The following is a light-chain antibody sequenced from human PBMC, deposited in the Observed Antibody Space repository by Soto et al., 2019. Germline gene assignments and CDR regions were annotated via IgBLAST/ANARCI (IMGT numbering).Light chain of an antibody. CDR2: EAS. J-gene: IGKJ2*01. CDR3: QHYYNLPRYT. Sequence: DIQMTQSPSSLSTSVGERVTITCQASQDISNSLNWYQQKPGKAPNLLIYEASKLQTGVPSRFSGGGSGTHFTSTISNLQPEDIATYYCQHYYNLPRYTFGLGTKLEIK. CDR1: QDISNS. V-gene: IGKV1-33*01.